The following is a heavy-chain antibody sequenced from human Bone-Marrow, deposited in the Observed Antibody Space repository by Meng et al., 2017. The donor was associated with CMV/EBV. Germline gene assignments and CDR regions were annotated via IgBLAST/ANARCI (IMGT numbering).Heavy chain of an antibody. J-gene: IGHJ6*02. CDR3: ARDGETTIFGVVITPYYGMDV. Sequence: SETLSLTCTVSGGSISSSSYYWGWIRQPPGKGLEWIGSIYYRGSTYYNPSLKSRVTISVDTSKNQFSLKLSSVTAADTAVYYCARDGETTIFGVVITPYYGMDVWGQGTTVTVSS. CDR1: GGSISSSSYY. CDR2: IYYRGST. V-gene: IGHV4-39*02. D-gene: IGHD3-3*01.